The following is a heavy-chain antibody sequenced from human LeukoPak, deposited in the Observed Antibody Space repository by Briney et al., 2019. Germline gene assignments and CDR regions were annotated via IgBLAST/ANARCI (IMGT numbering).Heavy chain of an antibody. D-gene: IGHD5-24*01. V-gene: IGHV3-48*01. CDR3: ARDYKYAFDN. CDR2: IGIDSGNT. CDR1: GFTFSDYS. Sequence: GALRLSCAASGFTFSDYSMDWVRQAPGKGLEWISYIGIDSGNTNYADSVKGRFTISGDKAKNSLYLQMNSLRVEDTAVYYCARDYKYAFDNWGQGTLVTVSS. J-gene: IGHJ4*02.